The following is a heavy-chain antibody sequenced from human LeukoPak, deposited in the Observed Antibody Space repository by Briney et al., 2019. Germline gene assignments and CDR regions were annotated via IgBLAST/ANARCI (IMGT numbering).Heavy chain of an antibody. J-gene: IGHJ4*02. D-gene: IGHD5-24*01. V-gene: IGHV5-51*01. CDR2: IYPGDSDT. CDR1: GYTFTAYW. Sequence: GESLKISCKGSGYTFTAYWIGWVRQMPGKALEWMGIIYPGDSDTRYSPSFQGQVTISADKSISTAYLQWSSLKGSDTAMYYCARSTGDGYNFGGGSPDYWGQGTLVTVSS. CDR3: ARSTGDGYNFGGGSPDY.